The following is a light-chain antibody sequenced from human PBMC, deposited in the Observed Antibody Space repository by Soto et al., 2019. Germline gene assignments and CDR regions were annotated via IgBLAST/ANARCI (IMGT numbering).Light chain of an antibody. CDR3: MSYTTSIIYV. Sequence: QSALTQPASVSGSPGQSITISCTGTSSDVGFYNHVSWYQQHPGKPPKLMISDVTNRPSGVSDRFSGSKSGNTASLTISGLQTEDEADYYCMSYTTSIIYVFGSGTKVTVL. J-gene: IGLJ1*01. CDR2: DVT. CDR1: SSDVGFYNH. V-gene: IGLV2-14*01.